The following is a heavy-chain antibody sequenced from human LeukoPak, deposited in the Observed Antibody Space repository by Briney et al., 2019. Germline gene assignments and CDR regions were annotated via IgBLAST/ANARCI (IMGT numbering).Heavy chain of an antibody. V-gene: IGHV3-48*01. CDR1: GFTFSSYS. Sequence: PGGSLRLSCAGPGFTFSSYSMDWVRQAPGKGLEWVSYISSSSSTIYYADSVRGRFTISRDNAKNSLYLQMNSLRAEDTAVYYCARFQSGVDYWGQGTLVTVSS. D-gene: IGHD3-3*01. J-gene: IGHJ4*02. CDR3: ARFQSGVDY. CDR2: ISSSSSTI.